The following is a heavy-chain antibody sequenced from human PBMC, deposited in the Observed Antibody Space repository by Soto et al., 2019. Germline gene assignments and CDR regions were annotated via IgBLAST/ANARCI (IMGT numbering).Heavy chain of an antibody. CDR3: ARSSASFDC. CDR1: GFTFSSHA. V-gene: IGHV3-23*01. D-gene: IGHD6-6*01. Sequence: GGSLRLSCAASGFTFSSHAMSWVRQAPGKGLEWVSIIGAGGGRTNYADSVKGRFTISRDNSKNTLYLQMNSLRAEDTAVYYCARSSASFDCWGQGTLVTVS. J-gene: IGHJ4*02. CDR2: IGAGGGRT.